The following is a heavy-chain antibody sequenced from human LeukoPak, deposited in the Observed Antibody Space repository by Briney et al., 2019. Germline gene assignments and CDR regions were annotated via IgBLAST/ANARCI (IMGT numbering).Heavy chain of an antibody. V-gene: IGHV1-46*01. D-gene: IGHD6-19*01. J-gene: IGHJ4*02. CDR3: ARDQRTGIAVAGHFDY. CDR2: INPSGGST. CDR1: GYTFTIYY. Sequence: ASVKVSCKASGYTFTIYYMHWVRQAPRQGLEWMGIINPSGGSTSYAQKFQGRVTMTRDTSTSTVYMELSSLRSEDTAVYYCARDQRTGIAVAGHFDYWGQGTLVTVSS.